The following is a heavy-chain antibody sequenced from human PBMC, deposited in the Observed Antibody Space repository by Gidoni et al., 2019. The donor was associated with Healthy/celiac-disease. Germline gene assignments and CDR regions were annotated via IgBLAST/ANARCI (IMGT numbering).Heavy chain of an antibody. J-gene: IGHJ4*02. V-gene: IGHV3-21*01. CDR3: ARGEQWLENYFDY. CDR2: ISSSSSYI. D-gene: IGHD6-19*01. Sequence: EVQLVESGGGLVKPGGSLRLSCAASGFTFSSYSMNWVRQAPGKGLEWVSSISSSSSYIYYADSVKGRFTISRDNAKNSLYLQMNSLRAEDTAVYYCARGEQWLENYFDYWGQGTLVTVSS. CDR1: GFTFSSYS.